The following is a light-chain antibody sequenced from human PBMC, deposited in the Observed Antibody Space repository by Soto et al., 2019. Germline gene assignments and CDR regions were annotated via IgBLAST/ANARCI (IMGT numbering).Light chain of an antibody. CDR1: SSDIGRSSL. J-gene: IGLJ1*01. CDR2: QAT. CDR3: CSYAGSRSYV. V-gene: IGLV2-23*01. Sequence: QSVLAQPASVSGSPGQSITISCAGTSSDIGRSSLVSWYQQHPGKGPKLIIYQATQRPSGVSDRFSGSRSGNTASLTISGVQAEVEADYYCCSYAGSRSYVFGTGTKVNVL.